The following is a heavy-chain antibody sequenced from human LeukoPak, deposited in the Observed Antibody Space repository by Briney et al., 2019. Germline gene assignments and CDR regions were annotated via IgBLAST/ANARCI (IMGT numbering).Heavy chain of an antibody. V-gene: IGHV3-23*01. CDR1: GFTFSSYA. Sequence: GGSLRLSCAASGFTFSSYAMSWVRQAPGQGLEWVSNISGSGGRTYYADSVKGRFTIDRDNSKNTVYLQMNSLRPDDTGIYSCARQESRNYQYEGLDYWGQGSLVTVSS. J-gene: IGHJ4*02. CDR3: ARQESRNYQYEGLDY. CDR2: ISGSGGRT. D-gene: IGHD3-16*01.